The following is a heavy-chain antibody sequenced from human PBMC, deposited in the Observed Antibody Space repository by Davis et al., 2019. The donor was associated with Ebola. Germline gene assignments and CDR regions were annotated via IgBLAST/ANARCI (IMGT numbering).Heavy chain of an antibody. V-gene: IGHV3-23*01. CDR3: AKAYSTIQDYYYYYGMDV. D-gene: IGHD6-13*01. Sequence: PGGSLRLSCAASGFTFSSYAMSWVRQAPGKGLEWVSAITGSGGSTYYADSVKGRFTISRDNSKNTLYLQMNSLRAEDTAVYYCAKAYSTIQDYYYYYGMDVWGKGTTVTVSS. CDR2: ITGSGGST. CDR1: GFTFSSYA. J-gene: IGHJ6*04.